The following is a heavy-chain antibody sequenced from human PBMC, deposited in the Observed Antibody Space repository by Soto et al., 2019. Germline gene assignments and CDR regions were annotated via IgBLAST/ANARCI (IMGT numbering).Heavy chain of an antibody. CDR1: GFTFSGSA. CDR3: TSDTARVYYGMDV. J-gene: IGHJ6*02. CDR2: IRSKANSYAT. V-gene: IGHV3-73*02. D-gene: IGHD5-18*01. Sequence: EVQLVESGGGLVQPGGSLELSCAASGFTFSGSAMHWVRQASGKGLEWVGRIRSKANSYATAYAASVKGRFTISRDDSKNTAYLQMNSLKTEDTAVYYCTSDTARVYYGMDVWGQGTTVTVSS.